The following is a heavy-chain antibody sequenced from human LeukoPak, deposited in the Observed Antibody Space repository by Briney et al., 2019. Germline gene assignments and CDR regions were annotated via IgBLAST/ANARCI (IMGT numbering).Heavy chain of an antibody. Sequence: ASVTVSCKASGYTFSSYYMHWVRQAPGQGLEWMGIINPSGGSTTYPQKFQGRVTMTRDTSTGTFYMELSTLRSEDTAVYFCARGPSHYDTSGHFDYWGQGTLITVSS. CDR3: ARGPSHYDTSGHFDY. D-gene: IGHD3-22*01. V-gene: IGHV1-46*01. CDR2: INPSGGST. J-gene: IGHJ4*02. CDR1: GYTFSSYY.